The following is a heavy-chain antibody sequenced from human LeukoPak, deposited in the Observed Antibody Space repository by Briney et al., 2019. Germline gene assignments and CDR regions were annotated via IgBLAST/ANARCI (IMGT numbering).Heavy chain of an antibody. J-gene: IGHJ4*02. CDR2: ISGSGGST. CDR1: GFTFSSYA. CDR3: AKDYQRTLYYYGSGSYHDY. Sequence: GGSLRLSCVVSGFTFSSYAMSWVRQAPGKGLEWVSGISGSGGSTYYADSVKGRFTISRDNSKNTLYLQMNSPRAEDTAVYYCAKDYQRTLYYYGSGSYHDYWGQGTLVTVSS. D-gene: IGHD3-10*01. V-gene: IGHV3-23*01.